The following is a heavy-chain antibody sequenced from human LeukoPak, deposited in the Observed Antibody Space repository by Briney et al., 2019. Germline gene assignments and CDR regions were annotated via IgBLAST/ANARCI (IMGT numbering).Heavy chain of an antibody. J-gene: IGHJ5*02. D-gene: IGHD3-10*01. V-gene: IGHV4-39*01. CDR2: IYSNGHI. CDR3: ARRHYGSGNIDP. Sequence: KPSETLSLTCSVSSDSITSSSYLWVWVRQPPGKGLEWIGDIYSNGHISYNPSLKSRADISVDTSKNQFSLNLSSVTAADTAVYYCARRHYGSGNIDPWGQGTLVTVSS. CDR1: SDSITSSSYL.